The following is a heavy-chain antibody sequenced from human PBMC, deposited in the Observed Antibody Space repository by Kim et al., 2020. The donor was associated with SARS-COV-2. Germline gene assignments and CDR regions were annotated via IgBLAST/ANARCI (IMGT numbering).Heavy chain of an antibody. CDR3: ARNCGGDCPLYGMDV. CDR1: GCSISSSSYY. CDR2: IYYSGST. Sequence: SETLSLTCTVSGCSISSSSYYWGWIRQPPGKGLEWIGSIYYSGSTYYNPSLKSRVTISVDTSKNQFSLKLSSVTAADTAVYYCARNCGGDCPLYGMDVWGQGTTVTVSS. V-gene: IGHV4-39*01. J-gene: IGHJ6*02. D-gene: IGHD2-21*02.